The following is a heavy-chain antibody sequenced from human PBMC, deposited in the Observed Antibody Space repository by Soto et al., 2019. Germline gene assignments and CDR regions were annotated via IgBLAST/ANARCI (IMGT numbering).Heavy chain of an antibody. CDR1: GVSVSSPSFY. J-gene: IGHJ4*02. V-gene: IGHV4-39*01. CDR2: LYYIGSA. Sequence: SETLSLTCSVSGVSVSSPSFYWAWVRQSPGKGLEWIGSLYYIGSAYYSPSLKSRITISADSSRNQFSLKLASVTAADTGLYFCTRLTTGGYPPQEFDYWGQGALVNVSS. D-gene: IGHD2-15*01. CDR3: TRLTTGGYPPQEFDY.